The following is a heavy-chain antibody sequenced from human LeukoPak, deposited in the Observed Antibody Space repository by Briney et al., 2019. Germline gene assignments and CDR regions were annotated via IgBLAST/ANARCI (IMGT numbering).Heavy chain of an antibody. CDR1: GYTFTGYY. CDR3: ARGGPRIAAAGKPNNWFDP. Sequence: GASVKVSCKASGYTFTGYYMHWVRQAPGQGLEWMEWINPNSGGTNYAQKFQGRVTMTRDTSISTAYMELSRLRSDDTAVYYCARGGPRIAAAGKPNNWFDPWGQGTLVTVSS. D-gene: IGHD6-13*01. V-gene: IGHV1-2*02. CDR2: INPNSGGT. J-gene: IGHJ5*02.